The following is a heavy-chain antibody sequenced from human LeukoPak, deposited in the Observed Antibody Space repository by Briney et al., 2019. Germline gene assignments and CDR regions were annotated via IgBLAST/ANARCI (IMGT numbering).Heavy chain of an antibody. J-gene: IGHJ4*02. V-gene: IGHV3-23*01. CDR1: AFTFSTNA. Sequence: GGSLSLSCAASAFTFSTNAMSWVRQAPGKGLEWVSLTSGSDKNTSHADSVQGRFTISRDNSKNTLFLQMSSLRDEDTAVYYCAKVGPGTASNIVVVGVAVFDYWGQGTLVTVSS. D-gene: IGHD2-15*01. CDR3: AKVGPGTASNIVVVGVAVFDY. CDR2: TSGSDKNT.